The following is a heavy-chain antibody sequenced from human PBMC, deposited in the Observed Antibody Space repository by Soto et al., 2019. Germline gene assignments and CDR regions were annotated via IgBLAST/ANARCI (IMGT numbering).Heavy chain of an antibody. CDR2: ISGIGRSYS. J-gene: IGHJ4*02. V-gene: IGHV3-23*01. CDR3: AKDFYHNNYDPGNYFFDY. Sequence: GGSLRLSCAASGFTFNIFAMTWVRQAPGKGLEWVSSISGIGRSYSFYADSVKGRFTISRDDSKNTLYLQMNSLRAEDTAVYYCAKDFYHNNYDPGNYFFDYWGQGTVVTVSS. D-gene: IGHD3-3*01. CDR1: GFTFNIFA.